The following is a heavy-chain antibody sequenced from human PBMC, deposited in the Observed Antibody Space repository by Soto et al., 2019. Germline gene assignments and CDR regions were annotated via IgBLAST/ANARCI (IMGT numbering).Heavy chain of an antibody. CDR1: GGSISSGDYY. V-gene: IGHV4-30-4*01. D-gene: IGHD2-15*01. CDR2: IYYSGST. Sequence: TSETLSLTCTVSGGSISSGDYYWSWIRQPPGKGLEWIGYIYYSGSTYYNPSLKSRVTISVDTSKNQFSLKLSSVTAADTAVYYCARGTRYCSGGSCGTDAFDIWGQGTMVTVSS. CDR3: ARGTRYCSGGSCGTDAFDI. J-gene: IGHJ3*02.